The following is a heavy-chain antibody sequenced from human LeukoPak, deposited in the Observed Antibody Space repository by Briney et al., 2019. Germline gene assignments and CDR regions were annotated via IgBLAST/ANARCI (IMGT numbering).Heavy chain of an antibody. CDR3: ARRRAGSGYYYYMDV. D-gene: IGHD3-10*01. CDR2: INHSGST. J-gene: IGHJ6*03. Sequence: PSETLSLTCAVYGVSFSGYYWSWIRQPPGKGLEWIGEINHSGSTNYNPSLKSRVTIPVDTSKNHFSLKLSSVTAADTAVYYCARRRAGSGYYYYMDVWGKGTTVTVSS. CDR1: GVSFSGYY. V-gene: IGHV4-34*01.